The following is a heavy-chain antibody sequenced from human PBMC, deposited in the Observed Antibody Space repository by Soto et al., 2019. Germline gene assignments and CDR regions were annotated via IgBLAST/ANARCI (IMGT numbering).Heavy chain of an antibody. D-gene: IGHD3-22*01. CDR3: ARGAYYYDSSGYYRALYYCYGMDV. CDR1: GYTFTGYY. CDR2: INPNSGGT. J-gene: IGHJ6*02. Sequence: ASVKVSCKASGYTFTGYYMHWVRQAPGQGLEWMGWINPNSGGTNYAQKFQGRVTMTRDTSISTAYMELSRLRSDDTAVYYCARGAYYYDSSGYYRALYYCYGMDVWGQGTTVTVSS. V-gene: IGHV1-2*02.